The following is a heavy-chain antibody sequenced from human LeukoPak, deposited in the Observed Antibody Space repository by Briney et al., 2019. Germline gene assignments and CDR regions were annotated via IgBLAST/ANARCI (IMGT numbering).Heavy chain of an antibody. D-gene: IGHD6-19*01. CDR3: ARATRRSQWLVRSVPTRQTGYFDL. CDR2: ISSSGSTI. Sequence: PGGSLRLSCAASGFTFSDYYMSWIRQAPGKGLEWVSYISSSGSTIYYADSVKGRFTISRDNAKNSLYLQMNSLRAEDTAVYYCARATRRSQWLVRSVPTRQTGYFDLWGRGTLVTVSS. J-gene: IGHJ2*01. CDR1: GFTFSDYY. V-gene: IGHV3-11*04.